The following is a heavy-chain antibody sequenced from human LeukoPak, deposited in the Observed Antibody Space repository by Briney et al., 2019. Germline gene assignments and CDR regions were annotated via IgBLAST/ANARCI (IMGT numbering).Heavy chain of an antibody. Sequence: ASVKLSCTSSGYTFISYAMHWVRQAPGQRLEWMGWMNAGNGNTKYSQKFQGRVTITRNTSISTAYMELSSLRSEDTAVYYCARDYYDSSGLDYWGQGTLVTVSS. CDR2: MNAGNGNT. CDR3: ARDYYDSSGLDY. D-gene: IGHD3-22*01. V-gene: IGHV1-3*01. J-gene: IGHJ4*02. CDR1: GYTFISYA.